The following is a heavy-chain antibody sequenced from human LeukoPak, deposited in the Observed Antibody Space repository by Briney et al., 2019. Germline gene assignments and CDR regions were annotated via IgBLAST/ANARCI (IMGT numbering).Heavy chain of an antibody. V-gene: IGHV3-23*01. D-gene: IGHD4-17*01. CDR3: ARVRYGELDV. Sequence: GGSLRLSCAASGFTFSSYAMSWVRQAPGKGLEWVSSMSGSGGSTYYADSVKGRFTISRGDSKNTLYLQMNSLRAEDTAVYYCARVRYGELDVWGQGTTVTVSS. J-gene: IGHJ6*02. CDR2: MSGSGGST. CDR1: GFTFSSYA.